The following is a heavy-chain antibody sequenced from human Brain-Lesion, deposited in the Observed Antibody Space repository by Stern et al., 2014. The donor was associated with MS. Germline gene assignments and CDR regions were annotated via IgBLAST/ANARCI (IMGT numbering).Heavy chain of an antibody. CDR2: FAPEDGET. V-gene: IGHV1-24*01. J-gene: IGHJ4*02. CDR1: GYTLTDLS. Sequence: QVQLVESGAEVKKPGASVKVSCKVSGYTLTDLSMHWVRQAPRKGLEWMGGFAPEDGETIYAQKFQGRVTMTEDTSTDTAYMELSSLRSEDTAVYYCATLSPGAGGNYYRHFDYWGQGTLVTVSS. CDR3: ATLSPGAGGNYYRHFDY. D-gene: IGHD1-26*01.